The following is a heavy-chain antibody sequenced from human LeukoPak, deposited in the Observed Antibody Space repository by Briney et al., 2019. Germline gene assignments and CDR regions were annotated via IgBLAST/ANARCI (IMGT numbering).Heavy chain of an antibody. CDR3: AREGPHYYYYYGMDV. J-gene: IGHJ6*02. Sequence: ASVKVSCKASGYTFTGYYMHWVRQAPGQGLEWMGWINPNSGGTNYAQKFQGRVTMTRDTSISTAYMELSRLRSDDTAVYYWAREGPHYYYYYGMDVWGQGTTVTVSS. CDR2: INPNSGGT. V-gene: IGHV1-2*02. CDR1: GYTFTGYY.